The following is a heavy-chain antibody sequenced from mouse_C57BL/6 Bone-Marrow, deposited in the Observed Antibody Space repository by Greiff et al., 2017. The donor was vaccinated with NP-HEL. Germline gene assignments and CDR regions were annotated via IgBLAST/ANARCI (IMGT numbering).Heavy chain of an antibody. CDR2: ISDGGSYT. D-gene: IGHD1-1*01. J-gene: IGHJ3*01. Sequence: EVMLMESGGGLVKPGGSLKLSCAASGFTFSSYAMSWVRQTPEKRLEWVATISDGGSYTYYPDNVKGRFTISRDNAKNNLYLQMSHLKSEDTAMYYCARDHITTVDSWFAYWGQGTLVTVSA. V-gene: IGHV5-4*01. CDR1: GFTFSSYA. CDR3: ARDHITTVDSWFAY.